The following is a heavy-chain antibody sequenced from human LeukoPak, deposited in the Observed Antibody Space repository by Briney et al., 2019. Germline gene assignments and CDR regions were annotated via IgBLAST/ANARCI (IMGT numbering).Heavy chain of an antibody. D-gene: IGHD3-22*01. J-gene: IGHJ4*02. V-gene: IGHV4-39*01. CDR1: GGSISSSSYY. CDR2: IYYSGST. Sequence: SETLSLTCTVSGGSISSSSYYWGWIRQPPGKGLEWIGSIYYSGSTYYNPSLKSRVTISVDTSKNQFSLKLSSVTAADTAVYYCARRYYYDSSPPDYWGQGTLVTVS. CDR3: ARRYYYDSSPPDY.